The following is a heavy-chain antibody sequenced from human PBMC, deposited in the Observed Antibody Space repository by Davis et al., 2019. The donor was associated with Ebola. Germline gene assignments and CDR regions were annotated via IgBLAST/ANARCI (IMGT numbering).Heavy chain of an antibody. J-gene: IGHJ3*02. Sequence: GSLRLSCSVSGDSINSYYWSWIRQPPGKGLEWIGYIYYSGNTNYNPSLKSRVTISVDTSKNQFSLKLSSVTAADTAVYYCARVVIGMELLTIDAFDIWGQGTMVTVSS. V-gene: IGHV4-59*08. CDR1: GDSINSYY. CDR2: IYYSGNT. CDR3: ARVVIGMELLTIDAFDI. D-gene: IGHD3-22*01.